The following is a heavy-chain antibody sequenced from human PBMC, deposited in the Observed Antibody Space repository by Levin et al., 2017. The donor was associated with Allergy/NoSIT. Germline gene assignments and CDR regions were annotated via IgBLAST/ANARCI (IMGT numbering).Heavy chain of an antibody. CDR3: ARVRRYCSGGSCYSRWWFDL. J-gene: IGHJ5*02. CDR2: INPNSGAT. CDR1: GYTFTGYY. D-gene: IGHD2-15*01. Sequence: PVASVKVSCKASGYTFTGYYMHWVRQAPGQGLEWMGWINPNSGATNYAQKFQGRVTMTRDTSISTAYMELSRLRSDDTAVYYCARVRRYCSGGSCYSRWWFDLWGQGTLVTVSS. V-gene: IGHV1-2*02.